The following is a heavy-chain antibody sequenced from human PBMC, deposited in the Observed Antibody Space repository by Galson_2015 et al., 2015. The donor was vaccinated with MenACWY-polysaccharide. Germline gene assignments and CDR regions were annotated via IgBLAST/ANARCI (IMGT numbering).Heavy chain of an antibody. CDR2: TYYRSKWYN. D-gene: IGHD2/OR15-2a*01. CDR1: GDSVSSHSGA. J-gene: IGHJ5*02. V-gene: IGHV6-1*01. Sequence: CAISGDSVSSHSGAWNWIRQSPSRGLEWLGRTYYRSKWYNEYAASIKSRITITPDTSKNHFSLQLNSVTPDDTAVYFCAGHRYYFDTWGQGILVTVSS. CDR3: AGHRYYFDT.